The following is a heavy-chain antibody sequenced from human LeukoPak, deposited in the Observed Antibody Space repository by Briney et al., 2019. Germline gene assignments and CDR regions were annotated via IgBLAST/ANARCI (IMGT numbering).Heavy chain of an antibody. J-gene: IGHJ4*02. Sequence: SETLSLTCTVSGGSISSNGYYWAWFRQPPGKGLEWIGSIYYSGGTYYNPSLKSRVTMSVDTSKNQFSLKLSSVTAADTAVYYCARDRGTWNDDGFDYWGQGTLVTVSS. CDR1: GGSISSNGYY. V-gene: IGHV4-39*07. CDR2: IYYSGGT. CDR3: ARDRGTWNDDGFDY. D-gene: IGHD1-1*01.